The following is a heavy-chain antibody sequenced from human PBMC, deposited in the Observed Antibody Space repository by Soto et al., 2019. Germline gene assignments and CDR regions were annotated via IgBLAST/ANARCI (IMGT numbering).Heavy chain of an antibody. D-gene: IGHD6-13*01. J-gene: IGHJ4*02. V-gene: IGHV1-3*01. CDR1: GYTLTTYA. CDR2: INAGNGNT. CDR3: ARAPSWYTFDY. Sequence: QVQLVQSGAEVKKPGASVKVSFKASGYTLTTYAVHWVRQAPGQRLEWMGWINAGNGNTKYSQKFQGRVTITRDTSASTAYMELSSLRSEDTAVYYCARAPSWYTFDYWGQGTLVTVSS.